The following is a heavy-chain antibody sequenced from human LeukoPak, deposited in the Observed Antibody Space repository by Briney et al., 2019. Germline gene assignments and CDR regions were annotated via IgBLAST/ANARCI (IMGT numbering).Heavy chain of an antibody. Sequence: SVKLSCKASGGTFSSYAISWVRHAPGQGLEWMGRIIPIFGTANYAQKFQGRVTITTDESTSPAYMELSSLRSEDTAVYYCARDGGIGGYSYGFDAFDIWGQGTMVTVSS. J-gene: IGHJ3*02. D-gene: IGHD5-18*01. CDR2: IIPIFGTA. V-gene: IGHV1-69*05. CDR3: ARDGGIGGYSYGFDAFDI. CDR1: GGTFSSYA.